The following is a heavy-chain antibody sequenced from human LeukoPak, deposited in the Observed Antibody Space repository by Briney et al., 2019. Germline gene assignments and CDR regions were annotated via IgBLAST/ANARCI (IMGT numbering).Heavy chain of an antibody. CDR1: GGSFSGYY. D-gene: IGHD1-26*01. V-gene: IGHV4-34*01. CDR2: INHSGST. J-gene: IGHJ6*03. CDR3: ARFNSGSYGGAGYYYYYMDV. Sequence: SETLSLTCAVYGGSFSGYYWSWIRQPPGKGLEWIGEINHSGSTNYNPSLKSRVTISVDTSKNQFSLKLSSVTAADTAVYYCARFNSGSYGGAGYYYYYMDVWGKGTTVTVSS.